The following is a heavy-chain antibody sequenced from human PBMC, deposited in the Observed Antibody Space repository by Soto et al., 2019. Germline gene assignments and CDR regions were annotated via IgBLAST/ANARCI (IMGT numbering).Heavy chain of an antibody. D-gene: IGHD3-3*01. CDR1: GFTFSSYS. CDR3: AKLNDFWSGYYELYYFDY. CDR2: ISGSGGST. J-gene: IGHJ4*02. V-gene: IGHV3-23*01. Sequence: GGSLILSCAASGFTFSSYSMSWVRQAPGKGLEWVSAISGSGGSTYYADSVKGRFTISRDNSKNTLYLQMNSLRAEDTAVYYCAKLNDFWSGYYELYYFDYWGQGTLVTVSS.